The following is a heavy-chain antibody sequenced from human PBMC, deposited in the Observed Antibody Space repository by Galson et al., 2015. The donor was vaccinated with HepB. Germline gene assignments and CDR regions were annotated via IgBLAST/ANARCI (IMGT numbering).Heavy chain of an antibody. V-gene: IGHV3-21*01. CDR1: GFTFSSYS. D-gene: IGHD4-23*01. J-gene: IGHJ4*02. CDR3: ARGGHDYGGPDDY. CDR2: ISSSSSYI. Sequence: SLRLSCAASGFTFSSYSMNWVRQAPGKGLEWVSSISSSSSYIYYADSVKGRFTISRDNAKNSLYLQMNSLRAEDTAVYYCARGGHDYGGPDDYWGQGTLVTVSS.